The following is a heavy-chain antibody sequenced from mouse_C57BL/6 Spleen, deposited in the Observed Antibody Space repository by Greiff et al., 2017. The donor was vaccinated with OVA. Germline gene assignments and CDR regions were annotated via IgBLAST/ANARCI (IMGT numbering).Heavy chain of an antibody. V-gene: IGHV5-9*01. CDR1: GFTFSSYT. CDR3: ARHRGNSFDY. CDR2: ISGGGGNT. Sequence: EVMLVESGGGLVKPGGSLKLSCAASGFTFSSYTMSWVRQTPEKRLEWVATISGGGGNTYYPDSVKGRFTISRDNAKNTLYLQMSSLRSEDTALYYCARHRGNSFDYWGQGTTLTVSS. J-gene: IGHJ2*01. D-gene: IGHD3-3*01.